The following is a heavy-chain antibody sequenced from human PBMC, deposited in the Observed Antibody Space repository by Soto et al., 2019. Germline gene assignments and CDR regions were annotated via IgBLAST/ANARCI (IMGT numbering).Heavy chain of an antibody. J-gene: IGHJ4*02. V-gene: IGHV5-51*01. Sequence: GESLKISCHGAGYIFTSNWIGVVRQMPGKGLEWMVIINPADSDIKYSPSFQGQVTISADKSIGTAYLQWGSLKASDTAMYYCARHQRDDDSRKIDCWGQGTLVTVSS. CDR3: ARHQRDDDSRKIDC. CDR1: GYIFTSNW. D-gene: IGHD3-16*01. CDR2: INPADSDI.